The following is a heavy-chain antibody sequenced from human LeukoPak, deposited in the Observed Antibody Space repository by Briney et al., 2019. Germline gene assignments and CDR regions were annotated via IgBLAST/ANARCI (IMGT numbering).Heavy chain of an antibody. CDR2: IYYSGST. V-gene: IGHV4-39*01. J-gene: IGHJ4*02. D-gene: IGHD5-18*01. CDR3: ASSPRIYSYGYDY. CDR1: GGSISSSSYY. Sequence: PSEILSLTCTVSGGSISSSSYYWGWIRQPPGKGLEWIGSIYYSGSTYYNPSLKSRVTISVDTSKNQFSLKLSSVTAADTAVYYCASSPRIYSYGYDYWGQGTLVTVSS.